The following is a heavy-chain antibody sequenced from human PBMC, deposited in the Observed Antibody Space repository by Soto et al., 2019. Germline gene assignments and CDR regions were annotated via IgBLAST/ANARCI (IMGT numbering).Heavy chain of an antibody. Sequence: DTLSRTSTVSGGSISSYYWSWIRQPPGKGLEWIGYIYYSGSTNYNPSLKSRVTISVDTSKNQFSLKLSSVTAADTAVYYCARGYKHGMGVWRQVSTFTVSS. CDR1: GGSISSYY. V-gene: IGHV4-59*07. CDR3: ARGYKHGMGV. D-gene: IGHD5-12*01. CDR2: IYYSGST. J-gene: IGHJ6*02.